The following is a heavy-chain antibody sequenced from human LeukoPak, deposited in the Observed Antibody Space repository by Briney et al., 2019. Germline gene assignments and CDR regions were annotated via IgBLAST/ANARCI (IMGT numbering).Heavy chain of an antibody. CDR2: MYHSGST. CDR1: GGSISSYY. D-gene: IGHD3-9*01. Sequence: PSETLSLTCTVSGGSISSYYWSWIRQPPGKGLEWMGYMYHSGSTNYNPSLQSRVTISVDTSKNQFSLKLSSVTAADTAVYYCTRGDILSGYYFGYWGQGALVTVSS. CDR3: TRGDILSGYYFGY. V-gene: IGHV4-59*08. J-gene: IGHJ4*02.